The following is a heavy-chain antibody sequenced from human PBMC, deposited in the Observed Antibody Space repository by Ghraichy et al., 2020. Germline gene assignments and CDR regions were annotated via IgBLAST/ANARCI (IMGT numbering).Heavy chain of an antibody. D-gene: IGHD5-18*01. CDR3: AREEEGYSYGQSSPYYYYGMDV. Sequence: GGSLRLSCAASGFTFSSYSMNWVRQAPGKGLEWVSSISSSSSYIYYADSVKGRFTISRDNAKNSLYLQMNSLRAEDTAVYYCAREEEGYSYGQSSPYYYYGMDVWGQGTTVTVSS. CDR2: ISSSSSYI. J-gene: IGHJ6*02. V-gene: IGHV3-21*01. CDR1: GFTFSSYS.